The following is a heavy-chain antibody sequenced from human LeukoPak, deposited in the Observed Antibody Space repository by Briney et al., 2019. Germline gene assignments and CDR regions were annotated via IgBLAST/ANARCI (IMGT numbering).Heavy chain of an antibody. D-gene: IGHD5-24*01. Sequence: GGSLRLSCAASGFTFSTYSMSWVRQSPGKGLEWVSYITTSSSTISYADSVRGRFTISRDSAKNSLYLQMNSLRDEDTAAYYCARDHNYAFDYWGQGTLVTVSS. CDR2: ITTSSSTI. CDR1: GFTFSTYS. J-gene: IGHJ4*02. CDR3: ARDHNYAFDY. V-gene: IGHV3-48*02.